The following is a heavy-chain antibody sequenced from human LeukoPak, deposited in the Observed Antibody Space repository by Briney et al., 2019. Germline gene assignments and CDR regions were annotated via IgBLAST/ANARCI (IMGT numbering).Heavy chain of an antibody. CDR1: GYTFTGYY. J-gene: IGHJ5*02. D-gene: IGHD3-3*01. Sequence: ASVKVSCKASGYTFTGYYMHWVRQAPGQGLEWMGWINPNSGGTNYAQKFQGRVTMTRDTSISTAYMELSRLRSDDTAVYYCARSPYDFWSGYYIWFDPWGQGTLVTVSS. V-gene: IGHV1-2*02. CDR2: INPNSGGT. CDR3: ARSPYDFWSGYYIWFDP.